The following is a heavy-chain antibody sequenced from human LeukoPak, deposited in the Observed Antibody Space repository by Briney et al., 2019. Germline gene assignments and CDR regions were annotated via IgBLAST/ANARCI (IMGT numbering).Heavy chain of an antibody. D-gene: IGHD4-23*01. Sequence: ASVKVSCKASGYTFTSYYMHWVRQAPGQGLEWMGWMNPNSGNTGYAQKFQGRVTMTRNTSISTAYMELSSLRSEDTAVYYCARRLTSWGLYGGNWGGGFDYWGQGTLVTVSS. CDR1: GYTFTSYY. J-gene: IGHJ4*02. CDR2: MNPNSGNT. V-gene: IGHV1-8*02. CDR3: ARRLTSWGLYGGNWGGGFDY.